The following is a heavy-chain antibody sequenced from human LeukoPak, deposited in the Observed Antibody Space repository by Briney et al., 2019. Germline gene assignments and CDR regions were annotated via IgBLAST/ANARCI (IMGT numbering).Heavy chain of an antibody. Sequence: SETLSLTCTVSGGSISSSSYYWGWIRQPPGKGLEWIGSIYYNGSTYYNPSLKSRVTISVDTSKNQFSLKLSSVTAADTAVYYCARHILPDYWGQGTLVTVSS. CDR3: ARHILPDY. CDR2: IYYNGST. V-gene: IGHV4-39*01. CDR1: GGSISSSSYY. J-gene: IGHJ4*02.